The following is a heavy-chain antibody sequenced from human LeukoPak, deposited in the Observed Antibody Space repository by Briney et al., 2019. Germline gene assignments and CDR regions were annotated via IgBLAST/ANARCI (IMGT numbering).Heavy chain of an antibody. J-gene: IGHJ5*02. CDR2: IYHSGST. CDR3: ARGGIVVVPAAIPLRSHWFDP. D-gene: IGHD2-2*02. CDR1: GYSISSGYY. Sequence: SETLSLTCTVSGYSISSGYYWGWIRQPPGKGLEWIGSIYHSGSTYYNPSLKSRVTISVDTSKNQFSLKLSSVTAADTAVYYCARGGIVVVPAAIPLRSHWFDPWGQGTLVTVSS. V-gene: IGHV4-38-2*02.